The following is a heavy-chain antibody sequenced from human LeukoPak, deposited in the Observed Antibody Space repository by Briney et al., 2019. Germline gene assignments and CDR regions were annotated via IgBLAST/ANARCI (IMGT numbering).Heavy chain of an antibody. CDR1: GGSISSYY. D-gene: IGHD7-27*01. CDR2: IYYSGST. CDR3: ARRPTGDPKFDY. J-gene: IGHJ4*02. V-gene: IGHV4-59*08. Sequence: SGTLSLTCTVSGGSISSYYWSWIRQPPGKGLEWIGYIYYSGSTNYNPSLKSRVTISVDTSKNQFSLKLTSVTAADTAVYYCARRPTGDPKFDYWGQGTLVTVSS.